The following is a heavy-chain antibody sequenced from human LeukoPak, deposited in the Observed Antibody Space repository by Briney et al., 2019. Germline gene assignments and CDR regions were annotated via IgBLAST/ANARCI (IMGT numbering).Heavy chain of an antibody. D-gene: IGHD3-10*01. CDR1: GFTFRSSG. J-gene: IGHJ3*02. CDR2: ISYDGSQK. CDR3: AKGIWVVRGVIGDGFDI. V-gene: IGHV3-30*18. Sequence: PGRSLRLSCAGSGFTFRSSGMHWVRQAPGKGLEWVAVISYDGSQKYHGDSVKGRFTISRDNSKNTLYLQMNSLRAEDTAVYYCAKGIWVVRGVIGDGFDIWGQGTMVTVSS.